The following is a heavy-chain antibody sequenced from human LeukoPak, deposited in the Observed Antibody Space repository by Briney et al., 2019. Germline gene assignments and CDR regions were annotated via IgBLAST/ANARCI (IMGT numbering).Heavy chain of an antibody. CDR3: ARGRTSSWYSDY. CDR2: ITSSSSTI. D-gene: IGHD6-13*01. V-gene: IGHV3-48*02. CDR1: GFTFSNYN. J-gene: IGHJ4*02. Sequence: GGSLRLSYAASGFTFSNYNMNWVRQAPGKGLEWISFITSSSSTIYYADSVKGRFTISRDNAKNSLYLQMNSLRDEDTAVYYCARGRTSSWYSDYWGQGTLVTVSS.